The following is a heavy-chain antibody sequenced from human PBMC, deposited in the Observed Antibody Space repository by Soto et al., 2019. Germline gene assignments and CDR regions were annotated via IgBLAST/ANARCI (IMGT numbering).Heavy chain of an antibody. Sequence: GGSLRLSCAASGFTFSHYAMHWVRQAPGKGLEWVVVISFGGTDKYNADSVKGRFTISRDNSKNTLYLQINSLRPDDTAVYYCARSAPYYPLDYWGQGTLVTVSS. D-gene: IGHD3-22*01. J-gene: IGHJ4*02. CDR3: ARSAPYYPLDY. CDR2: ISFGGTDK. CDR1: GFTFSHYA. V-gene: IGHV3-30-3*01.